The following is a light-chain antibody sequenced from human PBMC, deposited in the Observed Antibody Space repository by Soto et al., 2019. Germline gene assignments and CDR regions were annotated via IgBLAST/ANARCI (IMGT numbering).Light chain of an antibody. CDR1: QSISDT. V-gene: IGKV3D-15*01. Sequence: EIVMTQSRATLSVSPGGRATLSCRASQSISDTLAWYQQKPGQAPRLLIHGASTRATGIPDRFSGSGSGTDFTLTISSLQSEDFAVYYCQQYNNWPRTFGQGTKVDIK. CDR2: GAS. CDR3: QQYNNWPRT. J-gene: IGKJ1*01.